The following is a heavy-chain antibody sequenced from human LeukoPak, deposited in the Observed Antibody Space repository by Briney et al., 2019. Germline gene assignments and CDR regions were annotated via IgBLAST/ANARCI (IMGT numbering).Heavy chain of an antibody. CDR1: GYTFTSYG. J-gene: IGHJ4*02. D-gene: IGHD5-24*01. Sequence: GASVKVSCKASGYTFTSYGISWVRQAPGQGLEWMGWISAYNGNTNYAQKLQGRVTMTTDTSTSTAYMELSSLRSDDTAVYYCARDKMATNPVRFAYWGQGTPVTVSS. CDR3: ARDKMATNPVRFAY. V-gene: IGHV1-18*01. CDR2: ISAYNGNT.